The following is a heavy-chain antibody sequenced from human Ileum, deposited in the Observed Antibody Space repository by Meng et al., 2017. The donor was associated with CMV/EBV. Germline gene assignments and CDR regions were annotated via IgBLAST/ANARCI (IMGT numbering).Heavy chain of an antibody. Sequence: ASVKVSCKTSGYSFNMYGISWVRQAPGQGPEWMAWLSTDSGDTRFAQKFQGRVTMTADTSTNTVYMELTGLNFDDTAMYFCATGLDAFDYWGQGTQVTVSS. D-gene: IGHD1-1*01. V-gene: IGHV1-18*04. J-gene: IGHJ4*02. CDR3: ATGLDAFDY. CDR2: LSTDSGDT. CDR1: GYSFNMYG.